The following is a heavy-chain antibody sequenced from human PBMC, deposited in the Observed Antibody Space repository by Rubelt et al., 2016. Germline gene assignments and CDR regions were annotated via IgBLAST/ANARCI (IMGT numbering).Heavy chain of an antibody. CDR1: GFPFEDCV. D-gene: IGHD5-12*01. Sequence: PGRSLRLSCASSGFPFEDCVMHWVRQVPGKGLEWVSGISWNSAMLQYADSVKGRFTISRDNAKNSLHLQMSSLRAEDTALYYCASGYDGPGDAFDIWGQGTMVTVSS. CDR2: ISWNSAML. CDR3: ASGYDGPGDAFDI. J-gene: IGHJ3*02. V-gene: IGHV3-9*01.